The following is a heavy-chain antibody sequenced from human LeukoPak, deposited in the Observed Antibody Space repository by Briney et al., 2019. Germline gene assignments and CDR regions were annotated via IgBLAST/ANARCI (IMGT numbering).Heavy chain of an antibody. CDR1: GGSISSYY. Sequence: SETLSLTCTVSGGSISSYYWSWIRQPPGKGLESIGYIYYSGRTNYNPSLKSRVTISVDTSKNQFSLKLSSVTAADTAVYYCAKNIAAAGQSAFDIWGQGTMVTVSS. D-gene: IGHD6-13*01. CDR2: IYYSGRT. J-gene: IGHJ3*02. CDR3: AKNIAAAGQSAFDI. V-gene: IGHV4-59*12.